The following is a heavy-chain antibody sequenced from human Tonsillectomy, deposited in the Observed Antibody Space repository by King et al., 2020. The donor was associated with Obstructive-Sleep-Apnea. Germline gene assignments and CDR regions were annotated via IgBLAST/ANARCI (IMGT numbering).Heavy chain of an antibody. V-gene: IGHV4-39*07. J-gene: IGHJ2*01. Sequence: QLQESGPGLVKPSETLSLTCTVSGGSISRSSYYWGWIRQPPGKGLEWIGSIYYSGSTYYNPSLKSRVTISVDTSKNPFSLELSSVTAADTALYYCAGDGIAAVYWYFDLWGRGTLVTVSS. CDR3: AGDGIAAVYWYFDL. CDR2: IYYSGST. D-gene: IGHD6-13*01. CDR1: GGSISRSSYY.